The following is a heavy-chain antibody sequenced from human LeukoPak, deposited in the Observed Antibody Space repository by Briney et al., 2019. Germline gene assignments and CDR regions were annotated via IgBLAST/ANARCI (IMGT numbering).Heavy chain of an antibody. CDR2: IGTAGDT. J-gene: IGHJ6*02. D-gene: IGHD1-14*01. CDR3: ARDPRSITSRRGDYYFGMDV. CDR1: GFTFSSYD. V-gene: IGHV3-13*01. Sequence: PGGSLRLSCAASGFTFSSYDMHWVRQSTGKGLEWVSCIGTAGDTFYPDSVKGRFPISRDNAKNSLYLQMNSLRAGDTGVYFCARDPRSITSRRGDYYFGMDVWGQGTAVTVSS.